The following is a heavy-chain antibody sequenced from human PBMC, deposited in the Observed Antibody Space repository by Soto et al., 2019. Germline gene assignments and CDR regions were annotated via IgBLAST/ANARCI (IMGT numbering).Heavy chain of an antibody. CDR2: ISAYNGKT. Sequence: ASVEVSCKASGYTFTTYSIAWVRQAPGQGLEWMGWISAYNGKTNYAQKFQGRVTMTTDTSTSTAYMELRSLRSDDTAVYFCAREDFGVHASWFDPWGQGTLVTVSS. D-gene: IGHD1-1*01. V-gene: IGHV1-18*01. CDR3: AREDFGVHASWFDP. CDR1: GYTFTTYS. J-gene: IGHJ5*02.